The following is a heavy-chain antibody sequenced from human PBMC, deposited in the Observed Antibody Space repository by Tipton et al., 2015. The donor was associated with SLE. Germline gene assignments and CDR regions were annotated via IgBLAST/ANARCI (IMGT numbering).Heavy chain of an antibody. V-gene: IGHV4-61*02. CDR1: GGSISIGSYY. CDR3: AGAWQGYCSGGTCYVLDY. Sequence: TLSLTCSVSGGSISIGSYYWSWLRQPPGKGLEWIGRIYNTGSTNYKSSLQSRVTISLDTSNNQFSLRLHSVTVADTAVYYCAGAWQGYCSGGTCYVLDYWGQGTLVTVSS. J-gene: IGHJ4*02. D-gene: IGHD2-15*01. CDR2: IYNTGST.